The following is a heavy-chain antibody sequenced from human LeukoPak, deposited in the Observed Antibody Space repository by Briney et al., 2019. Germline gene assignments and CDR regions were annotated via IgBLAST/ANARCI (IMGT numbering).Heavy chain of an antibody. Sequence: GASVKVSCKASGYTFTSYYMHWVRQAPGQGLEWMGIINPSGGSTSYAQKFQGRVTMTRDTSTSTVYMELSSLRSEDTAVYCCARDHLDFWSGGRYGMDVWGQGTTVTVSS. V-gene: IGHV1-46*01. D-gene: IGHD3-3*01. J-gene: IGHJ6*02. CDR2: INPSGGST. CDR1: GYTFTSYY. CDR3: ARDHLDFWSGGRYGMDV.